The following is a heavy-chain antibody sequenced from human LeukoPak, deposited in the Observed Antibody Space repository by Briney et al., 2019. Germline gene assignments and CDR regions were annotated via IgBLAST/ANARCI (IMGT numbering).Heavy chain of an antibody. V-gene: IGHV3-23*01. Sequence: PGGSLRLSCATSGFSFSSYAMSWVRQAPGKGLEWVSAISGSGGSTYYADSVKGRFTISRDNSKNTLYLQMNSLRAEDTAVYYCAKGVTAMAPYNWFDPWGQGTLVTVSS. J-gene: IGHJ5*02. CDR2: ISGSGGST. D-gene: IGHD5-18*01. CDR3: AKGVTAMAPYNWFDP. CDR1: GFSFSSYA.